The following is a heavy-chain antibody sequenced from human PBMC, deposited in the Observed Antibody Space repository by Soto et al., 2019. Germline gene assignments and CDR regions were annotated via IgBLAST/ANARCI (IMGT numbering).Heavy chain of an antibody. CDR3: ATLWFGEGDY. CDR1: GGSISRSSYF. Sequence: QLQLQESGPGLVKPSETLSLTCTVSGGSISRSSYFWGWIRQPPGKGLEWIGSIYYSGNTYYNASLRSRVTISVDTSKNQFSLKLGSVTAADTAVYYCATLWFGEGDYWGQGTLVTVSS. V-gene: IGHV4-39*01. D-gene: IGHD3-10*01. CDR2: IYYSGNT. J-gene: IGHJ4*02.